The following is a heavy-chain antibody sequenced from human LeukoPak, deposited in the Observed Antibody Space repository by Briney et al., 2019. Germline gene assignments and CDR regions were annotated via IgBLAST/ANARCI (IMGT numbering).Heavy chain of an antibody. CDR2: ISGSGGST. D-gene: IGHD5-18*01. Sequence: GGSLRLSCAASGFTFSSYAMSWVRQAPGKGLEWVSAISGSGGSTYYADSVKGRFTISRDNSKNTLYLQMNSLRAEDTAMYYCARHGDTAMVPYYFDYWGQGTLVTVSS. CDR1: GFTFSSYA. J-gene: IGHJ4*02. V-gene: IGHV3-23*01. CDR3: ARHGDTAMVPYYFDY.